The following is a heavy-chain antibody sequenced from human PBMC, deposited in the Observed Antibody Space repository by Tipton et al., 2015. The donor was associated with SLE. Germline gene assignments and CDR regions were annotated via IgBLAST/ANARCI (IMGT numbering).Heavy chain of an antibody. D-gene: IGHD3-10*01. CDR3: ASSRGADVFDI. CDR2: IYYSGST. V-gene: IGHV4-39*07. Sequence: TLSLTCTVSGGSISSSSYYWGWIRQPPGKGLEWIGSIYYSGSTYYNPSLKSRVTISVDTSKNQFSLKLSSVTAADTAVYYCASSRGADVFDIWGQGTMVTVSS. CDR1: GGSISSSSYY. J-gene: IGHJ3*02.